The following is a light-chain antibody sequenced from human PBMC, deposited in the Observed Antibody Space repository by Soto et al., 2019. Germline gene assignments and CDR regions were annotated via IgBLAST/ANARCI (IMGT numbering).Light chain of an antibody. CDR2: AAS. Sequence: DIQMTQSPTSLSASVGARVTITCRASQGIRNFVAWYQQKQGKAPKLLIYAASTLQTGVPSRFSGSGSGTDFTLTINSLQPEDVATYSCQKYSSVPIFGPGTKVEIK. J-gene: IGKJ3*01. CDR3: QKYSSVPI. CDR1: QGIRNF. V-gene: IGKV1-27*01.